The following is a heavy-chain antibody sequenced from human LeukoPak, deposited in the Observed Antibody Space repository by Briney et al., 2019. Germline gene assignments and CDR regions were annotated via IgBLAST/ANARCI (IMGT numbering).Heavy chain of an antibody. Sequence: GASVRVSCKASGYTFTSYAMNWVRQAPGQGLEWMGWINTNTGNPTYAQGFTGRFVFSLDTSVSTAYLQISSLKAEDTAVYYCARGGTYCGGDCYWELDYWGQGTLVTVSS. CDR2: INTNTGNP. D-gene: IGHD2-21*02. J-gene: IGHJ4*02. CDR3: ARGGTYCGGDCYWELDY. V-gene: IGHV7-4-1*02. CDR1: GYTFTSYA.